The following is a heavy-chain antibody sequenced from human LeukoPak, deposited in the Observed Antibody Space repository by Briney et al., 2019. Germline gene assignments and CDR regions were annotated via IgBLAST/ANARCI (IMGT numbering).Heavy chain of an antibody. CDR3: ARDGWWELPFDY. Sequence: SVKVSCKASGGTFSSYAISWVRQAPGQGLEWMGGIIPIFGTANYAQKLQGRVTMTTDTSTSTAYMELRSLRSDDTAVYYCARDGWWELPFDYWGQGTLVTVSS. CDR2: IIPIFGTA. J-gene: IGHJ4*02. V-gene: IGHV1-69*05. CDR1: GGTFSSYA. D-gene: IGHD1-26*01.